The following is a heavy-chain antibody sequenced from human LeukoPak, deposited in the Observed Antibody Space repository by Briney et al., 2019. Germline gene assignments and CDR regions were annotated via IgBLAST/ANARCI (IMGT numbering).Heavy chain of an antibody. CDR3: ARDGYYYYMDV. J-gene: IGHJ6*03. V-gene: IGHV3-48*04. CDR1: GFTFSRYS. Sequence: PGGSLRLSCAASGFTFSRYSMNWVRQAPGKGLEWVSYITNSSNNIYYADSVKGRFTVSRDNAKNSLYLQMNSLGAEDTAVYYCARDGYYYYMDVWGKGTTVTVSS. CDR2: ITNSSNNI.